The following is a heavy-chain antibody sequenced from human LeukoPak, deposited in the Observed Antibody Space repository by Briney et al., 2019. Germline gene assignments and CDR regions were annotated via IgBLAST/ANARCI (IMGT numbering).Heavy chain of an antibody. CDR1: GYTFTSYY. CDR2: INPSGGST. V-gene: IGHV1-46*01. D-gene: IGHD1-20*01. J-gene: IGHJ3*01. Sequence: ASVKVSCKASGYTFTSYYMHWVRQAPGQGLEWMGIINPSGGSTSYAQKFQGRVTMTRDTSTSTVYMELSSLRSEDTAVYYCAKETSTYNWNDGAFDVWGQGTMVTVSS. CDR3: AKETSTYNWNDGAFDV.